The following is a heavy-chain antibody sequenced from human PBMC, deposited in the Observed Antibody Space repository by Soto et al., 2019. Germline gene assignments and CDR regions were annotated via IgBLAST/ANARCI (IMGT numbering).Heavy chain of an antibody. CDR1: GGTFSSYA. CDR2: IIPIFGTA. J-gene: IGHJ6*02. Sequence: AASVKVSCKASGGTFSSYAISWVRQAPGQGLEWMGGIIPIFGTANYAQKFQGRVTITADESTSTAYMELSSLRSEDTAVYYCARGRDIVVVPAAIRLGYYYYGMDVWGQGTTVTVSS. CDR3: ARGRDIVVVPAAIRLGYYYYGMDV. D-gene: IGHD2-2*01. V-gene: IGHV1-69*13.